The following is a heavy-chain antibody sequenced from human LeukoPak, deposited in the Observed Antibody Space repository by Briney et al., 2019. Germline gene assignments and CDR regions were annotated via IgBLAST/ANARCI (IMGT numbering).Heavy chain of an antibody. J-gene: IGHJ4*02. Sequence: PSETLSLTCAVSGGSISSSNWWSWVRQPPGKGLEWIGEIYHSGSTYYNPSLKSRVTISVDTPKNQFSLKLSSVTAADTAVYYCARAKMTTVTIGYWGQGTLVTVSS. V-gene: IGHV4-4*02. CDR2: IYHSGST. CDR3: ARAKMTTVTIGY. CDR1: GGSISSSNW. D-gene: IGHD4-11*01.